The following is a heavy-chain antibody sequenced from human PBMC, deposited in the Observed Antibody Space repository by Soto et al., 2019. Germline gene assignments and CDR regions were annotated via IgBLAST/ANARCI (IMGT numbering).Heavy chain of an antibody. Sequence: PGGSLRLSCAASGFTFSDYYMSWIRQAPGKGLEWVSYIRTSGGTIYYADSVKGRFTISRDNAKNSLFLQMNSLRAEDTAVYYCARGAGSYSAYDYLFDYWGQGTLVTVSS. J-gene: IGHJ4*02. CDR1: GFTFSDYY. D-gene: IGHD5-12*01. V-gene: IGHV3-11*01. CDR3: ARGAGSYSAYDYLFDY. CDR2: IRTSGGTI.